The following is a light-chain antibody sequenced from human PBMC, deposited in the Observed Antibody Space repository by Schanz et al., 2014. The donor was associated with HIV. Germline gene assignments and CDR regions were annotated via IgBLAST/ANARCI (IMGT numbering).Light chain of an antibody. CDR2: DVS. V-gene: IGLV2-14*03. CDR3: CSYADRNIVL. J-gene: IGLJ2*01. CDR1: NSDIGGHDY. Sequence: QSALTQPATVSGSPGQSITVSCTGTNSDIGGHDYVSWYQQHPGKAPKLMIYDVSNRPSGVPDRFSGSKSGNTASLTISGLQAEDEGQYYCCSYADRNIVLFGGGTKLTVL.